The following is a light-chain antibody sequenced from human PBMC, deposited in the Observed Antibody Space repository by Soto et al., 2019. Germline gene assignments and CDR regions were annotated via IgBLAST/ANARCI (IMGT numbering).Light chain of an antibody. J-gene: IGLJ3*02. Sequence: QSVLTQPPSVSGAPGQRVTISCTGSSSNIGAGYDVHWYQQLPGTAPKLLIYGNSNRPSGVPDRFSGSKSGTSASLAITGLKDEDEADYYCQSYDSSLSGSKVFGGGTKLTVL. CDR3: QSYDSSLSGSKV. CDR1: SSNIGAGYD. V-gene: IGLV1-40*01. CDR2: GNS.